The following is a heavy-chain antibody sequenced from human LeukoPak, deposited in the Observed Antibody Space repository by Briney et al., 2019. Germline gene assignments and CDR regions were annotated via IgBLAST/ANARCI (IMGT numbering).Heavy chain of an antibody. J-gene: IGHJ3*02. CDR2: IIPIFGTA. V-gene: IGHV1-69*05. Sequence: ASVKVSCKASGGTFSSYAISWVRQAPGQVLEWMGGIIPIFGTANYAQKLQGRVTMTTDTSTSTAYMELRSLRSDDTAVYYCARVELLWFGELLIDAFDIWGQGTMVTVSS. D-gene: IGHD3-10*01. CDR3: ARVELLWFGELLIDAFDI. CDR1: GGTFSSYA.